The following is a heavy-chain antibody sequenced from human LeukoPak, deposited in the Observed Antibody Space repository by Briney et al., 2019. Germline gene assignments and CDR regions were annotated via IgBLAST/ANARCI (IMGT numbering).Heavy chain of an antibody. CDR1: GFTFSGYD. Sequence: GGSLRLSCAASGFTFSGYDMSWVRQAPGKGLEWVSYTSSSSSTIYYADSVKGRFTISRDNAKNSLYLQMNSLRAEDTAVYYCARIVVVVAATDPHDYWGQGTLVTVSS. CDR2: TSSSSSTI. D-gene: IGHD2-15*01. J-gene: IGHJ4*02. CDR3: ARIVVVVAATDPHDY. V-gene: IGHV3-48*04.